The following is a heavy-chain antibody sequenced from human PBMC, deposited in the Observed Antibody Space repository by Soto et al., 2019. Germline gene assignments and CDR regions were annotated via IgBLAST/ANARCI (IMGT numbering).Heavy chain of an antibody. CDR2: INAGNGNT. V-gene: IGHV1-3*01. CDR1: GYTFTSYA. D-gene: IGHD3-3*01. Sequence: GASVNVSCKASGYTFTSYAMHWVRQAPGQRLEWMGWINAGNGNTKYSQKFQGRVTITRDTSASTAYMELSSLRSEDTAVYYCATHRSGRFLEWLPEGPLGYWGQGTLVTVSS. CDR3: ATHRSGRFLEWLPEGPLGY. J-gene: IGHJ4*02.